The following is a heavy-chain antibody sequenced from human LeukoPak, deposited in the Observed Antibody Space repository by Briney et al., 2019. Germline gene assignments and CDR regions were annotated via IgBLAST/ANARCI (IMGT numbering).Heavy chain of an antibody. CDR2: ISTSGSYI. D-gene: IGHD3-9*01. V-gene: IGHV3-21*01. CDR3: AKAPTGYVPGD. Sequence: AGGSLRLSCAASEFTISSYSMNWVRQAPGKGLEWVSSISTSGSYIYYADSVKGRFTISRDNAKNSLYLQMNSLRAEDTAVYYCAKAPTGYVPGDWGQGTLVTVSS. CDR1: EFTISSYS. J-gene: IGHJ4*02.